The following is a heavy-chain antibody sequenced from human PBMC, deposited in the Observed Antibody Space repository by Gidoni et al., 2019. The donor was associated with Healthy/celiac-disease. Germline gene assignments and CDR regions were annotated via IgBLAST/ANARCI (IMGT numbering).Heavy chain of an antibody. CDR2: SNHSGST. V-gene: IGHV4-34*01. CDR1: GGSFSGYS. CDR3: ARAPRRDGYNLGRTHDAFDI. J-gene: IGHJ3*02. D-gene: IGHD5-12*01. Sequence: QVQLQQWGAGLLKPSETLSLTCAVYGGSFSGYSWSWIRQPPGQGLEWIGESNHSGSTNYNPSHKSRVTILVDTSKNQFSLKLSCVTATDTAVYYCARAPRRDGYNLGRTHDAFDIWGQGTMVTVSS.